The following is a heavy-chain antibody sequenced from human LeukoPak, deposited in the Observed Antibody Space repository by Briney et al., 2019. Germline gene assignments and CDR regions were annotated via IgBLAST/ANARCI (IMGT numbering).Heavy chain of an antibody. Sequence: GGSLRLSCAASGFTFSGYGISWVRQAPGKGLECVANINQDGSDKYYVDSVKGRFTISRDNTKNSLYLQMNSLRAEDTAVYYCVGGDYWGQGTLVTVSS. V-gene: IGHV3-7*01. CDR3: VGGDY. CDR1: GFTFSGYG. CDR2: INQDGSDK. J-gene: IGHJ4*02.